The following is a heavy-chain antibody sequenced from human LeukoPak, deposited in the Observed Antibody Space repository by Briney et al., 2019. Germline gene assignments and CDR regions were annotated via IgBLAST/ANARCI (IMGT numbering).Heavy chain of an antibody. J-gene: IGHJ4*02. CDR3: ARPSSTSLYFDY. V-gene: IGHV1-69*04. D-gene: IGHD2-2*01. Sequence: ASVKVSCKASGGTFSSYAISWVRQAPGQGLGWMGRIIPILGIANYAQKFQGRVTITADKSTSTAYMELSSLRSEDTAVYYCARPSSTSLYFDYWGQGTLVTVSS. CDR1: GGTFSSYA. CDR2: IIPILGIA.